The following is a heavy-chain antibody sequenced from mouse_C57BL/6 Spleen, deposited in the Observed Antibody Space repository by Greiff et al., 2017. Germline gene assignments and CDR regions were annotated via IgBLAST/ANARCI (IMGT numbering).Heavy chain of an antibody. D-gene: IGHD1-1*01. J-gene: IGHJ4*01. CDR3: ARGHYYGSRDYAMDY. CDR1: GYTFTSYW. V-gene: IGHV1-50*01. CDR2: IDPSDSYT. Sequence: QVQLQQPGAELVKPGASVKLSCKASGYTFTSYWMQWVKQRPGQGLEWIGEIDPSDSYTNYNQKFKGKATLTVDTSSSTAYMQLSSLTSEDSAVYYCARGHYYGSRDYAMDYWGQGTSVTVSS.